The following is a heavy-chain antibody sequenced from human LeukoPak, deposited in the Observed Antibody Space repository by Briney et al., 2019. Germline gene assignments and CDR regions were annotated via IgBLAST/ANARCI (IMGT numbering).Heavy chain of an antibody. CDR2: IYSGGST. V-gene: IGHV3-66*01. Sequence: PGGSLRLSCAASGFTFSSYAMSWVRQAPGKGLEWVSVIYSGGSTYYADSVKGRFTISRDNSKNTLYLQMNSLRGEDTAVYYCARGLVLGYWGQGTLVTVSS. CDR1: GFTFSSYA. J-gene: IGHJ4*02. CDR3: ARGLVLGY. D-gene: IGHD6-19*01.